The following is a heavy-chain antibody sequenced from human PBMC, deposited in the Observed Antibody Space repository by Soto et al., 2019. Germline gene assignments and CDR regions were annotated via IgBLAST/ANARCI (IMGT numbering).Heavy chain of an antibody. J-gene: IGHJ4*02. CDR3: ARYDYGSGDDYNIDY. V-gene: IGHV4-4*02. CDR1: GDSISSMNW. CDR2: IHHSGST. D-gene: IGHD3-10*01. Sequence: HVQLQESGPGLVKPSGTLSLTCAVSGDSISSMNWWSWVRQPPRKGLEWIGEIHHSGSTNYNPSLMSRVTISVDKSKNQFSLKLTSVTAADTAVYYCARYDYGSGDDYNIDYWGQGTLVTVSS.